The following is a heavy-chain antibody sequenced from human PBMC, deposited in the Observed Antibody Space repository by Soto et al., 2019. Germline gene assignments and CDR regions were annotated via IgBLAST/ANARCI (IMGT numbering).Heavy chain of an antibody. CDR1: GYSFTIYW. CDR3: AKDGTKRWLTFFDY. Sequence: PGESLKSSCKGSGYSFTIYWIGWVLQMPGKGLEWMGIIYPGDSDTRYSPSFQGQVTISRDNSKNTLYLQMNSLRAEDTAVYYCAKDGTKRWLTFFDYWGQGTLVTVSS. J-gene: IGHJ4*02. CDR2: IYPGDSDT. V-gene: IGHV5-51*01. D-gene: IGHD6-19*01.